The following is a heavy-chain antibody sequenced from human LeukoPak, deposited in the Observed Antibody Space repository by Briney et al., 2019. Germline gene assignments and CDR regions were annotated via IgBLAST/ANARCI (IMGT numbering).Heavy chain of an antibody. CDR1: GYTFTGYY. D-gene: IGHD2-2*01. V-gene: IGHV1-2*02. CDR2: INPNSGGT. Sequence: ASVKVSCKASGYTFTGYYMHWVRQAPGQGLEWMGWINPNSGGTNYAQKFQGRVTMTRDTSISTAYMELSRLRSDDTAVYYWATLPTATNWFDPWGQGTLVTVSS. CDR3: ATLPTATNWFDP. J-gene: IGHJ5*02.